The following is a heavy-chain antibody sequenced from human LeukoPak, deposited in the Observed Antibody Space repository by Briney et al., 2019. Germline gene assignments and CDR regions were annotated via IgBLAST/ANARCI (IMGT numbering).Heavy chain of an antibody. J-gene: IGHJ4*02. D-gene: IGHD2-2*02. V-gene: IGHV3-23*01. CDR2: ISGSGGST. CDR1: GFTFSSYA. Sequence: GGSLRLSCAASGFTFSSYAMSWVRQAPGKGLEWVSAISGSGGSTYYADSVKGRFTISRDNSKNTLYLQMNSLRAEDTAVYYCAKDLEDIVVVPAAIPALDYWGQGTLVTVSS. CDR3: AKDLEDIVVVPAAIPALDY.